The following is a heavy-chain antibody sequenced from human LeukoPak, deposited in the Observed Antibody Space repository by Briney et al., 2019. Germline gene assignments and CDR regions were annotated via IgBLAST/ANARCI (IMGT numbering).Heavy chain of an antibody. CDR3: ASPRRGGSYWGDAFDI. Sequence: GESLKISCKGSGYSFTSYWIGWVRQMPGKGLEWMGIIYPGDSDTRYSPSFQGQVTISADKSIGTAYLQWSSLKASDTAMYYCASPRRGGSYWGDAFDIWGQGTMVTVSS. V-gene: IGHV5-51*01. D-gene: IGHD1-26*01. J-gene: IGHJ3*02. CDR2: IYPGDSDT. CDR1: GYSFTSYW.